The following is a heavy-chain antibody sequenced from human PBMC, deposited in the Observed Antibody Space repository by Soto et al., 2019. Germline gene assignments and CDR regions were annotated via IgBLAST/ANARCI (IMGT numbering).Heavy chain of an antibody. D-gene: IGHD3-3*01. CDR1: GVTFSNAG. CDR2: IKSKTDGGTT. V-gene: IGHV3-15*01. Sequence: SLNLSFASSGVTFSNAGMGWVRQTTGKGLEWVGRIKSKTDGGTTDYAAPVKGRFTISRDDSKNTLYLQMNSLKTEDTAVYYCSTDPPLITIFGVVIDFWGQGTLVPVSS. CDR3: STDPPLITIFGVVIDF. J-gene: IGHJ4*02.